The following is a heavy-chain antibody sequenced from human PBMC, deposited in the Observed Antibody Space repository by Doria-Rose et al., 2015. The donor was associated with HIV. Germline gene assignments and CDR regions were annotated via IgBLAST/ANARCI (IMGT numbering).Heavy chain of an antibody. V-gene: IGHV4-38-2*02. J-gene: IGHJ5*02. D-gene: IGHD1-7*01. Sequence: IRQPPGKGLEWIGNIHHTGDTYYNPSLNGRVTMSVDTSKNQFSLKLNSVSSADTAVYYCGRGSGYPTAWTYYDPWGQGTLVSVPS. CDR2: IHHTGDT. CDR3: GRGSGYPTAWTYYDP.